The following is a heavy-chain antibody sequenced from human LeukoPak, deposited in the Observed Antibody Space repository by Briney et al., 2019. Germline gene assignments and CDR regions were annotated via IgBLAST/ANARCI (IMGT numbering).Heavy chain of an antibody. V-gene: IGHV5-10-1*01. CDR2: IDPSDSYT. CDR3: ASARAAAGTLLDY. Sequence: GSPMIFSSNASGYSFTSYCISWARQMPGNRVAWMVRIDPSDSYTNYCPSFQGHVTISADKSISTAYLQWSSLKASDTAMYYCASARAAAGTLLDYWGQGTLVTVSS. CDR1: GYSFTSYC. D-gene: IGHD6-13*01. J-gene: IGHJ4*02.